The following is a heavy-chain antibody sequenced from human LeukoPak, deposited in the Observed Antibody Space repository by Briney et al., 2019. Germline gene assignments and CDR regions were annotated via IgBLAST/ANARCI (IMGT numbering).Heavy chain of an antibody. J-gene: IGHJ4*02. CDR1: GGTFSSYA. CDR3: TRGGGYTAMGTIDF. V-gene: IGHV1-69*13. Sequence: SVKVSCKASGGTFSSYAISWVRQAPGQGLEWMGGIIPIFGTANYAQKFQGRVAITADESTSTAYMELSSLRSDDTAVYYCTRGGGYTAMGTIDFWGQGTLVTVSS. CDR2: IIPIFGTA. D-gene: IGHD5-18*01.